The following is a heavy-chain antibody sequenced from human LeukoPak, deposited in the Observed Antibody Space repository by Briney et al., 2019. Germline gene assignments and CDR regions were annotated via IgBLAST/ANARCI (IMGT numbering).Heavy chain of an antibody. Sequence: GASVKVSCKASGYTFTGYYMFWVRQAPGQGLEWMGWISAYNGNTNYAQKLQGRVTMTTDTSTSTAYMELRSLRSDDTAVYYCARDLVVRREAPNKRLKVWSPAVYWGQGTLVTVSS. CDR2: ISAYNGNT. D-gene: IGHD6-19*01. CDR3: ARDLVVRREAPNKRLKVWSPAVY. V-gene: IGHV1-18*04. CDR1: GYTFTGYY. J-gene: IGHJ4*02.